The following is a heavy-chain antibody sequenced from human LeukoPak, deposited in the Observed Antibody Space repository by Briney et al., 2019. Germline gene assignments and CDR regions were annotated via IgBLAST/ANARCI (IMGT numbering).Heavy chain of an antibody. CDR1: GFTFNNYA. CDR2: IIHNGISK. D-gene: IGHD5-12*01. Sequence: GGSLRLSCAASGFTFNNYAMGWVRQAPGKGLEWVAAIIHNGISKYYADSVKGRFTISRDNFRSTLYLEMNSLKVEDTATYYCAKDRGTITSLLVIGVPGPAHLFDWWGQGALVTVSS. CDR3: AKDRGTITSLLVIGVPGPAHLFDW. J-gene: IGHJ4*02. V-gene: IGHV3-23*01.